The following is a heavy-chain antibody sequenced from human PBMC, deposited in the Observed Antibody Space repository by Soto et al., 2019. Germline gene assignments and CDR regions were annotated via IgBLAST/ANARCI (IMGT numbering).Heavy chain of an antibody. CDR1: GYSFTSYW. V-gene: IGHV5-51*01. D-gene: IGHD2-15*01. CDR3: ARLPGYCSGGSCPIYFDY. J-gene: IGHJ4*02. CDR2: IYPGDSDT. Sequence: GESLKISCKGSGYSFTSYWIGWVRQMPGKGLEWMGIIYPGDSDTRYSPSFQGQVTISADKSISTAYLQWSSLKASDTAMYYCARLPGYCSGGSCPIYFDYWGQGTLVTVSS.